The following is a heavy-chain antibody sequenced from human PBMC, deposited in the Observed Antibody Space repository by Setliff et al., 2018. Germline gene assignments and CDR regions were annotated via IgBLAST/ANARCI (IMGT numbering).Heavy chain of an antibody. CDR2: ISSDGISK. CDR1: GFTFDDYV. J-gene: IGHJ4*02. Sequence: GGSLRLSCAASGFTFDDYVMSWVRQAPGKGLEWVSAISSDGISKYYAESVKGRFTISRDNSKNTVYLQMDSLTADDTAVYYCAREGGSSGYCGYFDYWGQGTLVTVSS. D-gene: IGHD3-22*01. CDR3: AREGGSSGYCGYFDY. V-gene: IGHV3-30*03.